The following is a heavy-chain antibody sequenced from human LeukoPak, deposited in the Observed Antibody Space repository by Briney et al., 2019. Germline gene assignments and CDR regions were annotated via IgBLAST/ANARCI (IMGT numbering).Heavy chain of an antibody. CDR3: AKADSSSPQAFDY. Sequence: GESLKISCAASGFTFSSYAMSWVRQAPGKGLEWVSAISGSGGSTYYADSVKGRFTIPRDNSKNTLYLQMNSLRAEDTAVYYCAKADSSSPQAFDYWGQGTLVTVSS. CDR1: GFTFSSYA. CDR2: ISGSGGST. D-gene: IGHD6-6*01. V-gene: IGHV3-23*01. J-gene: IGHJ4*02.